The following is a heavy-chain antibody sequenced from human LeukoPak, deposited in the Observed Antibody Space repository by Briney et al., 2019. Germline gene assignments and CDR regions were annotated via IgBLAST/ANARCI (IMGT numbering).Heavy chain of an antibody. J-gene: IGHJ1*01. Sequence: SETLSLTCAVYGGSLSAYYWTWIRQPPGKGLEWIGEINHGGSTNYNPSLKSRVTISIDTSKNQFSLKLSSVTAADTAVYYCARYLDYGGNSRVFQHWGQGTLVTGSS. CDR2: INHGGST. D-gene: IGHD4-23*01. V-gene: IGHV4-34*01. CDR3: ARYLDYGGNSRVFQH. CDR1: GGSLSAYY.